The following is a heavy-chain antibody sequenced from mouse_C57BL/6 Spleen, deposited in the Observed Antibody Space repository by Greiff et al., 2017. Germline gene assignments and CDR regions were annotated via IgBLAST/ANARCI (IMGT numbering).Heavy chain of an antibody. CDR2: IDPSDSET. CDR1: GYTFTSYW. J-gene: IGHJ4*01. Sequence: QVQLQQPGAELVRPGSSVKLSCKASGYTFTSYWMHWVKQRPIQGLEWIGNIDPSDSETHYNQKFKDKATLTVDKSSSTAYMQLSSLTSEDSAVYYCARQDTVVAPYAMDYWGQGTSVTVSS. D-gene: IGHD1-1*01. CDR3: ARQDTVVAPYAMDY. V-gene: IGHV1-52*01.